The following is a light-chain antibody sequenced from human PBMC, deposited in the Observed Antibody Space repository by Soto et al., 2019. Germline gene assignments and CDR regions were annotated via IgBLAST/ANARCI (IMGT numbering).Light chain of an antibody. V-gene: IGKV4-1*01. CDR1: QRVLYSSNNKNY. CDR3: QQYFSTPLT. CDR2: WSS. J-gene: IGKJ4*01. Sequence: DIVMTQSPDSLAVSLGERATINCKSSQRVLYSSNNKNYLACYQQKPGRPPRLLIYWSSTRESGVPDRFSGSGSGTDFPLTISSLRAEDVAVYYCQQYFSTPLTFGGGTKVEIK.